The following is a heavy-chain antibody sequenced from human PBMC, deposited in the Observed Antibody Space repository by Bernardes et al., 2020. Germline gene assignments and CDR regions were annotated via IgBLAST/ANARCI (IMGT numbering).Heavy chain of an antibody. Sequence: SETLSLTRTVSGGSVRSGSYYWSWIRQPPGKGLEWIGYLYYSGSTNYNPSLKSRVTISVDTSKNQFSLKLSSVTAADTAVYYCARAPPARGYLFDYWGQGTLVTVSS. CDR2: LYYSGST. V-gene: IGHV4-61*01. CDR3: ARAPPARGYLFDY. CDR1: GGSVRSGSYY. J-gene: IGHJ4*02. D-gene: IGHD3-22*01.